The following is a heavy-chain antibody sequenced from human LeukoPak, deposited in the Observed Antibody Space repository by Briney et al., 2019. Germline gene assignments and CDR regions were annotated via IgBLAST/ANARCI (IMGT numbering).Heavy chain of an antibody. J-gene: IGHJ4*02. CDR2: VDPEDGET. D-gene: IGHD5-24*01. V-gene: IGHV1-69-2*01. CDR3: ARQMATTHFDY. CDR1: GYTFTDYY. Sequence: ASVKVSCKVSGYTFTDYYVHWVQQAPGKGLEWMGLVDPEDGETIYAEKFQGRVTITADTSTDTAYMELSSLRSEDTAVYYCARQMATTHFDYWGQGTLVTVSS.